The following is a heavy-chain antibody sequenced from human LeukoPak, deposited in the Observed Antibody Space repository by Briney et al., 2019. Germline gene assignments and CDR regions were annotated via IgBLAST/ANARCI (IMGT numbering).Heavy chain of an antibody. CDR3: ARLYNYASFDY. V-gene: IGHV3-30*04. D-gene: IGHD5-24*01. CDR2: ISYDGSNK. J-gene: IGHJ4*02. Sequence: PGGSLRLSCAASGFTFSNYAIHWVQQAPGRGLEWVAVISYDGSNKYYADSVKGRFTISRDNAKNSLYLQMNSLRAEDTAVYYCARLYNYASFDYWGQGTPVTVSS. CDR1: GFTFSNYA.